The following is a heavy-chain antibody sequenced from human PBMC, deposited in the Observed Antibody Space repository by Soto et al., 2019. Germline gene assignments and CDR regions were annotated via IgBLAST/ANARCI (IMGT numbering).Heavy chain of an antibody. V-gene: IGHV3-23*01. CDR3: AKESEGSWFGAFDHS. CDR1: GFTFRSYA. Sequence: EVQLLESGGGLVQPGGSLRLSCAASGFTFRSYAMSWVRQAPGKGLEWVSAISGSGGSTYYADSVKGRFTISRDNSKNTLYLQMNGLRAEDTAVDYCAKESEGSWFGAFDHSWGQGTLGTVSS. CDR2: ISGSGGST. J-gene: IGHJ4*02. D-gene: IGHD3-10*01.